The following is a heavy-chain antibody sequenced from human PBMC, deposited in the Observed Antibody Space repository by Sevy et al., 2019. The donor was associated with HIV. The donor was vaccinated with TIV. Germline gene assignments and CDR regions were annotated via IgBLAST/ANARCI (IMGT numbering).Heavy chain of an antibody. CDR1: GGSISNYY. CDR3: ARGNSRSYGWFDP. V-gene: IGHV4-59*01. D-gene: IGHD1-26*01. Sequence: SESLSLTCTVSGGSISNYYWNWIRQPPGKGLEWIGYIYYSGGTNYNPSLRSRVTMSADTSKNQFSLKLSFVTDADTAMYYCARGNSRSYGWFDPWGQGTLVTVSS. CDR2: IYYSGGT. J-gene: IGHJ5*02.